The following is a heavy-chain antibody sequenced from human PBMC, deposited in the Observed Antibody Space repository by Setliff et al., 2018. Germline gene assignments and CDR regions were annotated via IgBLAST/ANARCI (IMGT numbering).Heavy chain of an antibody. CDR3: ARGAYSSSSGGFYYYYYYMDV. Sequence: ASVKVSCKASGDTFSTYGITWVRQAPGQGLEWMGGIIPIFGTSNYAQKFQGRLTITADESTSTAYMEMSSLRSEDTALYYCARGAYSSSSGGFYYYYYYMDVWGKGTTVTVSS. V-gene: IGHV1-69*13. D-gene: IGHD6-6*01. CDR2: IIPIFGTS. J-gene: IGHJ6*03. CDR1: GDTFSTYG.